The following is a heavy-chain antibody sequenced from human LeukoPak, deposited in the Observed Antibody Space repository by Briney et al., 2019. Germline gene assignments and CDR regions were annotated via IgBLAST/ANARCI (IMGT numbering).Heavy chain of an antibody. CDR1: GYTFISYY. J-gene: IGHJ6*03. CDR2: IIPIFGTP. CDR3: ASRDPSRPYYFYYMDV. V-gene: IGHV1-69*05. D-gene: IGHD5-24*01. Sequence: AASVKVSCKASGYTFISYYMHWVRQAPGQGLEWMGGIIPIFGTPNYAQRFQGRVTITTDEPTRTAYMELSRLTSEDTAVYYCASRDPSRPYYFYYMDVWGKGTTVTVSS.